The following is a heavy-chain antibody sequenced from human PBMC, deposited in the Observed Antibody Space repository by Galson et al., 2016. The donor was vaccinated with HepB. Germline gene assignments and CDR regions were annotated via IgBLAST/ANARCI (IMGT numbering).Heavy chain of an antibody. Sequence: SVKVSCKASGYIFTRYGISWVRQAPGQGLEWMGWIGGYNGYTKFAQKFQGGVTMTTDTPTSTAYMELESLRSDDTAVYYCARDNGDPFDFWGQGTLVTVSS. CDR1: GYIFTRYG. J-gene: IGHJ4*02. CDR2: IGGYNGYT. D-gene: IGHD2-8*01. CDR3: ARDNGDPFDF. V-gene: IGHV1-18*01.